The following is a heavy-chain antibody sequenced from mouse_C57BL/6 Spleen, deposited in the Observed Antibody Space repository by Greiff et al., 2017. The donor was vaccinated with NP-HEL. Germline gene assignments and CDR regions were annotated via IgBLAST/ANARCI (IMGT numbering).Heavy chain of an antibody. D-gene: IGHD1-1*01. CDR3: ANYYGSRGDYFDY. V-gene: IGHV1-7*01. CDR2: INPSSGYT. Sequence: VQLQQSGAELAKPGASVKLSCKASGYTFTSYWMHWVKQRPGQGLEWIGYINPSSGYTKYNQKFKDKATLTADKSSSTAYMQLSSLTYEDSAVYYCANYYGSRGDYFDYWGQGTTLTVSS. J-gene: IGHJ2*01. CDR1: GYTFTSYW.